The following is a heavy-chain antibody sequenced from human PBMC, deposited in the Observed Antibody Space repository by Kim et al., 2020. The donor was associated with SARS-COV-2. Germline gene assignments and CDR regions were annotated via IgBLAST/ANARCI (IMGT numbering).Heavy chain of an antibody. D-gene: IGHD3-16*02. CDR2: T. Sequence: TNYNPSLRSRVTILVDNAKNQFSLTLSSVTAADTAVYYWARDSSAGFSLGYWGQGTLVTVSS. CDR3: ARDSSAGFSLGY. V-gene: IGHV4-4*02. J-gene: IGHJ4*02.